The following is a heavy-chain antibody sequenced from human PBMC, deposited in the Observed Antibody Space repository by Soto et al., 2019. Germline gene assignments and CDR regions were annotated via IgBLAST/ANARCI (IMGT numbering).Heavy chain of an antibody. CDR2: VTPYNGNA. CDR1: GYTFTNFG. CDR3: ARAQMYSGAYHDF. Sequence: QVQLVQSGAEVENPGASAKVSCKASGYTFTNFGINWVRQAPGQGLEWMGWVTPYNGNANYAQKHQGRLTITTDTSTNTAYMELRSLRSDDTAVYYCARAQMYSGAYHDFWGQGTLVTVSS. J-gene: IGHJ4*02. V-gene: IGHV1-18*04. D-gene: IGHD1-26*01.